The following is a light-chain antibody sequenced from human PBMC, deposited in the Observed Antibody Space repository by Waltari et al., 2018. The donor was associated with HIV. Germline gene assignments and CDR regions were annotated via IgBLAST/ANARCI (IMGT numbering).Light chain of an antibody. V-gene: IGLV1-40*01. CDR3: QSYDSSLSGSRV. CDR2: KNN. CDR1: SSNLGAGYD. Sequence: HSVLTQPPSVSGALGQRVTISCTGSSSNLGAGYDVHWYQQLPGTAPKLLIYKNNNRPPGVPDRFSGSKSGTSASLAITGLQAEDEADYHCQSYDSSLSGSRVFGGGTKLTVL. J-gene: IGLJ3*02.